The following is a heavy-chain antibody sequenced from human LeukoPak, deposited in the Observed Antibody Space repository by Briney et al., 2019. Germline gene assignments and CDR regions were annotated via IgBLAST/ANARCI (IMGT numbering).Heavy chain of an antibody. CDR3: ARQVSRDSSGYSRDY. D-gene: IGHD3-22*01. V-gene: IGHV5-51*01. CDR1: GYSFTSYW. Sequence: GESLKISCKGSGYSFTSYWIGWVRQIPGKGMEWMGIIYPGDSDTRYSPSFQGQVTISADKSISTAYLQWSSLKASDTAMYYCARQVSRDSSGYSRDYWGQGTLVTVSS. CDR2: IYPGDSDT. J-gene: IGHJ4*02.